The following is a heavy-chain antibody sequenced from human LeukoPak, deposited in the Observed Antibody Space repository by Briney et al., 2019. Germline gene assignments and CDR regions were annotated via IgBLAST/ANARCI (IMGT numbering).Heavy chain of an antibody. V-gene: IGHV3-74*01. Sequence: GGSLRLSCAASGFTFSSYWMHWVRQAPGKGLVWVSRINSDGSSTSYADSVKGRFTTSRDNAKNTLYLQMNSLRAEDTAVYYCARFRGDYASFDYWGQGTLVTVSS. D-gene: IGHD4-17*01. CDR2: INSDGSST. CDR3: ARFRGDYASFDY. CDR1: GFTFSSYW. J-gene: IGHJ4*02.